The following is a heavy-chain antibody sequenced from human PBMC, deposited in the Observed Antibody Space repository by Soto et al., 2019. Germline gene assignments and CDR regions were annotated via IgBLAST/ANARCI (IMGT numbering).Heavy chain of an antibody. Sequence: EVQLVESGGGLVKPGGSLRLSCAASGFTFSNAWMNWVRQAPGKGLEWVGRIKSKTDGGKTDYAAPVKGRFTISRDDSKNTLYLQMNSLKTENTAVYYCTTGSQGFRYSLRSFDYWGHGTLVTVAS. J-gene: IGHJ4*01. CDR3: TTGSQGFRYSLRSFDY. D-gene: IGHD2-15*01. V-gene: IGHV3-15*07. CDR2: IKSKTDGGKT. CDR1: GFTFSNAW.